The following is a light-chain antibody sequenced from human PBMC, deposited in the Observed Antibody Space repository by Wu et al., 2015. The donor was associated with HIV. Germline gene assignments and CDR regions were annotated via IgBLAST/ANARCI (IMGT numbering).Light chain of an antibody. J-gene: IGKJ3*01. CDR2: GTS. CDR1: QSVRNN. CDR3: QQYNNWPPT. Sequence: EIVMTQSPATLSVSPGERATLSCRASQSVRNNLAWYQQKPGLAPSLLIYGTSTRATGIPARFSGSGSETEFTLTISSLQSEDFAIHFCQQYNNWPPTFGPGTKVDIK. V-gene: IGKV3-15*01.